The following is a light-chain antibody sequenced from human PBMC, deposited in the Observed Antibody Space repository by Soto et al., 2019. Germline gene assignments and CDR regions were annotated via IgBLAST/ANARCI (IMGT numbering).Light chain of an antibody. CDR1: QSFSSW. Sequence: DIQMTQSPSTLSASVGDRVTITCRASQSFSSWLAWYQQRPGKAPKLLIYDVSSLEIGVPSRFSGSGSGTEFTLTISSLQPDDFATYDCQQYNSYPYTFGQGTKLEI. J-gene: IGKJ2*01. V-gene: IGKV1-5*01. CDR3: QQYNSYPYT. CDR2: DVS.